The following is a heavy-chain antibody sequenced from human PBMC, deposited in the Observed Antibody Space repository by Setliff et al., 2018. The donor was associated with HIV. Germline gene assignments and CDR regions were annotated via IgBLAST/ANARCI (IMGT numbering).Heavy chain of an antibody. D-gene: IGHD1-26*01. J-gene: IGHJ4*02. Sequence: SVKVSCKAFGGTFSAYAVSWVRQAPGQGLEWMGGIIPIFDTSNYAQKFQDRVTITADEPTNAVYMVLSSLRSEDTAVYYCASGSHGEGATDYWGLGTLVTVS. V-gene: IGHV1-69*13. CDR2: IIPIFDTS. CDR1: GGTFSAYA. CDR3: ASGSHGEGATDY.